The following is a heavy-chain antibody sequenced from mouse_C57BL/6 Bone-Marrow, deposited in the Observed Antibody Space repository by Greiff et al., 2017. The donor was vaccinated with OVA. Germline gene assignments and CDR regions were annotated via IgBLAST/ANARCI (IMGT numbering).Heavy chain of an antibody. CDR3: ARGRWLLLDY. J-gene: IGHJ2*01. D-gene: IGHD2-3*01. V-gene: IGHV1-19*01. CDR2: INPYNGGT. Sequence: VQLQQSGPVLVKPGASVKMSCKASGYTFPDYYMNWVKQSHGKSLEWIGVINPYNGGTSYNQKFKGKATLTVDKSSSTAYMELNSLTSEDSAVYYCARGRWLLLDYWGQGTTLTVSS. CDR1: GYTFPDYY.